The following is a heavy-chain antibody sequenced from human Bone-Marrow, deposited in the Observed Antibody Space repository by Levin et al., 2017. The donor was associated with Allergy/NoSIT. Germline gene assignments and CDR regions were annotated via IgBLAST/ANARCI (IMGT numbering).Heavy chain of an antibody. D-gene: IGHD3-10*01. Sequence: GGSLRLSCAASGFTLSQYWMHWVRQPTGKGLEWVSDIGIRGDTYYPDSVKGRFTISRENAKNSLYLQMNSLGAGDTAVYYCVRDPSGRGMDVWGRGTTVTVSS. J-gene: IGHJ6*02. CDR2: IGIRGDT. CDR1: GFTLSQYW. CDR3: VRDPSGRGMDV. V-gene: IGHV3-13*01.